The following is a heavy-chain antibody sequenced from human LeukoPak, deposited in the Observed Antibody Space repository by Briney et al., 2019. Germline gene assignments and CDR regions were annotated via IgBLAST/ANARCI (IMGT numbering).Heavy chain of an antibody. CDR3: ARDSGDSSRWYRGS. J-gene: IGHJ5*02. CDR1: GFTLSTNY. Sequence: GGSLSLSCAASGFTLSTNYMSWVRQAPGKGLECVSVIYSGGSTYYADSVKGRFTFSGENSKNSLYLQMNSLRAEDTAVYYCARDSGDSSRWYRGSWGQGTLVTVSS. D-gene: IGHD6-13*01. V-gene: IGHV3-53*01. CDR2: IYSGGST.